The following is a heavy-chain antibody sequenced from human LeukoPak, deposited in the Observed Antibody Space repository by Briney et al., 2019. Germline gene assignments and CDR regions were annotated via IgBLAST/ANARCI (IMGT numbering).Heavy chain of an antibody. CDR1: GFNFKNDA. CDR2: IDHTGGST. Sequence: GGSLSLSCAASGFNFKNDALHWVRQAPGKGLEYASAIDHTGGSTYYANSVKGRFTISRDNSNNVLYLQMGSLRVEDTAVYYCARDPVRTIQGSAGKNWFDPWGQGTLVTVS. CDR3: ARDPVRTIQGSAGKNWFDP. J-gene: IGHJ5*02. V-gene: IGHV3-64*01. D-gene: IGHD3-10*01.